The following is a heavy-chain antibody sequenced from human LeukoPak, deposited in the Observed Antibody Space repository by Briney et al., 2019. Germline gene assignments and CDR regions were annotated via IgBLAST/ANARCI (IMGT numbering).Heavy chain of an antibody. Sequence: GASVKVSCKASGYTFTSYAMHWVRQAPGQRLEWMGWINAGNGNTKYSQKFQGRVTITRDTSASTAYMELSSLRSEDTAVYYRARVPRGYYDSSGYLDYWGQGTLVTVSS. V-gene: IGHV1-3*01. CDR2: INAGNGNT. J-gene: IGHJ4*02. CDR1: GYTFTSYA. D-gene: IGHD3-22*01. CDR3: ARVPRGYYDSSGYLDY.